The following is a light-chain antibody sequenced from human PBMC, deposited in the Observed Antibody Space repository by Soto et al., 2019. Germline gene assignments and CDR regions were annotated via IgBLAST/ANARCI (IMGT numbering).Light chain of an antibody. Sequence: DVLLTQSPLSLPVTLGQPASISCRSTQSLVHSDGNTYFNWFHQGPGQSPRRLIFTVSKRESGVPGRFSGRGSGTNFTLHISRVEAEDVGVYYCMQASHLPWTFGQGTKVEIK. CDR3: MQASHLPWT. CDR2: TVS. CDR1: QSLVHSDGNTY. J-gene: IGKJ1*01. V-gene: IGKV2-30*02.